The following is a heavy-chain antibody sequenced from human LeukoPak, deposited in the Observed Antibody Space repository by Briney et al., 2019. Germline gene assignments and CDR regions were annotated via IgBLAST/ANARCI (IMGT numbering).Heavy chain of an antibody. CDR2: IGTVGET. CDR3: ARRGSAAAGYYFFDL. CDR1: GSTFRSND. D-gene: IGHD6-13*01. V-gene: IGHV3-13*04. Sequence: TGGSLSPLGAGLGSTFRSNDMHWFRQGTGKGLEWFSAIGTVGETYDTGSVKGRFTISRENAKNSLYLQMNSLRAGGTAVYYCARRGSAAAGYYFFDLWGGGTGVTVSS. J-gene: IGHJ2*01.